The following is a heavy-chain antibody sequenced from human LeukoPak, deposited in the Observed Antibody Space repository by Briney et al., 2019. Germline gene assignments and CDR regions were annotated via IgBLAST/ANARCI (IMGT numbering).Heavy chain of an antibody. J-gene: IGHJ4*02. V-gene: IGHV3-30*04. CDR2: ISYDGSNK. CDR1: GFTFSSYA. D-gene: IGHD6-13*01. CDR3: ARTYSSSWYANYYFDY. Sequence: GGSLRLSCAASGFTFSSYAMHWVRQAPGEGLEWVAVISYDGSNKYYADSVKGRFTISRDNSKNTLYLQMNSLRAEDTAVYYCARTYSSSWYANYYFDYWGQGTLVTVSS.